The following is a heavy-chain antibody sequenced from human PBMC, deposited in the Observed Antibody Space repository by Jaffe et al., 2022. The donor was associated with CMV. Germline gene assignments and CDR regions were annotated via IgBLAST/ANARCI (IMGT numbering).Heavy chain of an antibody. J-gene: IGHJ4*02. CDR1: GVPFSDYY. CDR3: AKHDSSALFFDY. Sequence: QVQLQQWGAGLLKPSETLSLTCAVHGVPFSDYYWSWLRQPPGKGLEWIGQITRRGGTSDSPSLKSRVTISLDTSKSQFSLNLSSVTAADTAVYYCAKHDSSALFFDYWGQGILVTVSS. V-gene: IGHV4-34*01. D-gene: IGHD3-22*01. CDR2: ITRRGGT.